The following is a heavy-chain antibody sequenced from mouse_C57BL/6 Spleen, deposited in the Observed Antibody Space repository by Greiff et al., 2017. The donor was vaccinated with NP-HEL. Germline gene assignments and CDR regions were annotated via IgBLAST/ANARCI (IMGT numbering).Heavy chain of an antibody. CDR2: IDPENGDT. Sequence: VQLQQSGAELVRPGASVKLSCTASGFTFTDDYMPWVKQRPDPGLAWIGWIDPENGDTEYASKFQGKATITADTSSNTAYLQLSSLTSEDTAVYYCTTVNYYGPSFAYWGQGTLVTVSA. CDR3: TTVNYYGPSFAY. V-gene: IGHV14-4*01. CDR1: GFTFTDDY. J-gene: IGHJ3*01. D-gene: IGHD1-1*01.